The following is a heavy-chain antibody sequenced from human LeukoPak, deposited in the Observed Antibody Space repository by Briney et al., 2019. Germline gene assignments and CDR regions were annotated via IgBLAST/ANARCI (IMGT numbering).Heavy chain of an antibody. J-gene: IGHJ4*02. CDR2: INTNGRST. CDR1: TFTFSLYW. CDR3: ARDPSSSSAFDY. V-gene: IGHV3-74*01. Sequence: GGSLRLSCAASTFTFSLYWMHWVRQAPGKGLVWVSRINTNGRSTTYADSVKGRFTISRDNAKNTLYLQMNSLRAEDTAIYYCARDPSSSSAFDYWGQGAPDTVSS. D-gene: IGHD6-13*01.